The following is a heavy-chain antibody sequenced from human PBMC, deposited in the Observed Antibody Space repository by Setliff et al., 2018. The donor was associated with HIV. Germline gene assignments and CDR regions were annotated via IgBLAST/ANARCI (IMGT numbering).Heavy chain of an antibody. V-gene: IGHV4-59*01. CDR1: GGSMSSYY. Sequence: PSETLSLTCTVSGGSMSSYYWSWIRQPPGKGLEWIGSIYYTGSTDYNPSLMSRVTISVDMSKNQFSLKLSSVTAADTAVYYCARGSTVWAFAHWGQGALVTVSS. CDR3: ARGSTVWAFAH. J-gene: IGHJ4*02. D-gene: IGHD7-27*01. CDR2: IYYTGST.